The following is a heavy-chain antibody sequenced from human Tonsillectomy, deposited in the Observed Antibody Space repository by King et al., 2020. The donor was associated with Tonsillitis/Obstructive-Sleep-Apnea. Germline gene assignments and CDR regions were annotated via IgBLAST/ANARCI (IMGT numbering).Heavy chain of an antibody. D-gene: IGHD6-6*01. CDR2: ISGNGVNT. J-gene: IGHJ4*02. CDR1: GFTYSNYA. V-gene: IGHV3-23*04. CDR3: ATIWSIAARSY. Sequence: EVQLVESGGGLVQPGGSLRLTCAASGFTYSNYAMTWVRQAPGKGLEWVSAISGNGVNTYYADSVKGRFTISRDNSKNTLYLQMNSQRAEDTAVYYCATIWSIAARSYWGQGPLVTVSS.